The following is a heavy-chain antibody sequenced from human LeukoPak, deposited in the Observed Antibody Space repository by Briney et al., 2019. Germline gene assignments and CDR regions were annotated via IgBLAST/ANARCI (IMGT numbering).Heavy chain of an antibody. CDR2: INHSGST. CDR1: GYSISSGYY. CDR3: ARGYFSSWYINWFDP. Sequence: SETLSLTCSVSGYSISSGYYWSWIRQPPGKGLEWIGEINHSGSTNYNPSLKSRVTISVDTSKNQFSLKLSSVTAADTAVYYCARGYFSSWYINWFDPWGQGTLVTVSS. J-gene: IGHJ5*02. V-gene: IGHV4-38-2*02. D-gene: IGHD6-13*01.